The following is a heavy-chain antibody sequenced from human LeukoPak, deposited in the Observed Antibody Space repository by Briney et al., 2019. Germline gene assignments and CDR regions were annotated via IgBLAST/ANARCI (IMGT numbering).Heavy chain of an antibody. CDR2: ISYDGSNK. CDR1: GFTFSSYA. V-gene: IGHV3-30-3*01. J-gene: IGHJ4*02. D-gene: IGHD3-3*02. Sequence: PGRSLRLSCAASGFTFSSYAMHWVRQAPGKGLEWVAVISYDGSNKYYADSVKGRFTISRDNSKNTLYLQMNSLRAEDTAVYYCARGTGKSFLEWLFFDYWGQGTLVTVSS. CDR3: ARGTGKSFLEWLFFDY.